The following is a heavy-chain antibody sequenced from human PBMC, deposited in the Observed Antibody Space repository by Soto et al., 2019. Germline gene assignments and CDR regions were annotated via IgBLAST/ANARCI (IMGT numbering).Heavy chain of an antibody. D-gene: IGHD3-9*01. J-gene: IGHJ5*02. CDR1: GHSFTNYC. V-gene: IGHV5-51*01. CDR2: IYPGDSDT. CDR3: AREDILTGYPIDP. Sequence: PGESLKTSYKSSGHSFTNYCIGWVLQMPGKGLEWMGIIYPGDSDTRYSPSFQGQVTISADKSISTAYLQWSSLEASDTAMYYCAREDILTGYPIDPWGQGPLVTGSA.